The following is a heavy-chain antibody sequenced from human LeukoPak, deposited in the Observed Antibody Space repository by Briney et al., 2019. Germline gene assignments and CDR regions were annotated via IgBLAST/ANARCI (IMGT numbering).Heavy chain of an antibody. J-gene: IGHJ4*02. D-gene: IGHD6-19*01. CDR3: AKDIRSSGWSKYSDY. CDR1: GFTLTSYA. V-gene: IGHV3-23*01. CDR2: ISGSVGST. Sequence: RGCLRLSCAASGFTLTSYAISWVRQAPGKGREWGSTISGSVGSTYYADSVKGRSTISRDNSKNTLYLQMNSLRAEDTAVYYCAKDIRSSGWSKYSDYWGQGTLVTVSS.